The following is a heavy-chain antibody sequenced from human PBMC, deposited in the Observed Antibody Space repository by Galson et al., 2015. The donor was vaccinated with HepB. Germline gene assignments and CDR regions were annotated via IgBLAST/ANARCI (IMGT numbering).Heavy chain of an antibody. CDR3: AKTGSGSHSKPDAFDI. J-gene: IGHJ3*02. V-gene: IGHV3-23*01. D-gene: IGHD3-10*01. CDR1: GFTFSSYA. Sequence: SLRLSCAASGFTFSSYAMSWVRQAPGKGLEWVSAISGSGGSTYYADSVKGRFTISRDNSKNTLYLQMNSLRAEDTAVYYCAKTGSGSHSKPDAFDIWGQGTMVTVSS. CDR2: ISGSGGST.